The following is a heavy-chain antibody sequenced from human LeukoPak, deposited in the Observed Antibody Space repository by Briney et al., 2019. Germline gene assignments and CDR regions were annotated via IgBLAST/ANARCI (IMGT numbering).Heavy chain of an antibody. V-gene: IGHV1-8*01. CDR2: MNPNSGNT. CDR1: GYTFTSYD. D-gene: IGHD2-2*02. Sequence: ASAKVSCKASGYTFTSYDINWVRQATGQGLEWMGWMNPNSGNTGYAQKFQGRVTMTRNTSISTAYMELSSLRSEDTAVYYCASSCSSTSCYTGGFDPWGQGTLVTVSS. CDR3: ASSCSSTSCYTGGFDP. J-gene: IGHJ5*02.